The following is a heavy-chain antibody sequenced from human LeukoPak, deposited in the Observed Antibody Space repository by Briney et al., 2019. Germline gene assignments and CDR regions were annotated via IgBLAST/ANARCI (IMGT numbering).Heavy chain of an antibody. CDR2: IYYSGST. V-gene: IGHV4-39*07. CDR1: GGSISSSSYY. Sequence: SETLSLTCTVSGGSISSSSYYWGWIRQPPGKGLEWIGSIYYSGSTYYNPSLKSRVTISVDTSKNQFSLKLSSVTAADTAVYYCARDPRGAGPDYWGQGTLVTVSS. J-gene: IGHJ4*02. D-gene: IGHD1-26*01. CDR3: ARDPRGAGPDY.